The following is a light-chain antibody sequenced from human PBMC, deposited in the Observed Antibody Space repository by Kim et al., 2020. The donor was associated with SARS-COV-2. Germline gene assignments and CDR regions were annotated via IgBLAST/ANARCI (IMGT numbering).Light chain of an antibody. Sequence: VALGQTARIACGGNNIVTKNVHWYQQKPGQAPVLVMYRDTNRPSGIPERFSGSNSGNTATLTISRAQAGDEADYYCQVWDSSTWVFGGGTQLTVL. CDR1: NIVTKN. J-gene: IGLJ3*02. CDR3: QVWDSSTWV. CDR2: RDT. V-gene: IGLV3-9*01.